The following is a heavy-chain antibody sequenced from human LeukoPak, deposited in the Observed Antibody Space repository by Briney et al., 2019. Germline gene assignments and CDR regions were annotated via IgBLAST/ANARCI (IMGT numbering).Heavy chain of an antibody. D-gene: IGHD2-2*01. CDR2: ISSSSSYI. CDR3: ARDGSGYALGY. CDR1: GFTFSSYA. J-gene: IGHJ4*02. Sequence: GGSLRLSCAASGFTFSSYAMNWVRQAPGKGLEWVSSISSSSSYIYYADSVKGRFTISRDNAKNSLYLQMNSLRAEDTAVYYCARDGSGYALGYWGQGTLVTVSS. V-gene: IGHV3-21*01.